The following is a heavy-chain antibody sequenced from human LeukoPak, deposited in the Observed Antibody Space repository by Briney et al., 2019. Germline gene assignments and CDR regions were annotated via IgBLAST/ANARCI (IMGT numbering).Heavy chain of an antibody. CDR3: ASVCSSTSCYLNWFDP. CDR1: GGSISSSSYY. J-gene: IGHJ5*02. Sequence: PSETLSLTCTVSGGSISSSSYYWGWIRQPPGKGLEWIGSIYYSGSTYYNPSLKSRVTISVDTSKNQFSLKLSSVTAADTAVYYCASVCSSTSCYLNWFDPCGQGTLVTVSS. V-gene: IGHV4-39*01. D-gene: IGHD2-2*01. CDR2: IYYSGST.